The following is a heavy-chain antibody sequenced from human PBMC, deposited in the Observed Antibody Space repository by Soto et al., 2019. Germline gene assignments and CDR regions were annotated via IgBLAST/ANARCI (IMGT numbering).Heavy chain of an antibody. CDR1: AFTFTYAW. D-gene: IGHD3-16*02. Sequence: EVQLVESGGELVKPGGSLRLSCAASAFTFTYAWMSWVRQAPGKGLEWVGRIKSKTDGGTTDYAAPVKGRFTISRDESQNTLYLQMNSLKTEDTAVYYCTSLYDGHWGQGTLVTVSS. CDR2: IKSKTDGGTT. CDR3: TSLYDGH. V-gene: IGHV3-15*01. J-gene: IGHJ4*02.